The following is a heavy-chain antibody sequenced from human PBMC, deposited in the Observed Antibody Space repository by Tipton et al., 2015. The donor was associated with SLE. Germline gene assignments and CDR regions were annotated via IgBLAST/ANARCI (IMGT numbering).Heavy chain of an antibody. V-gene: IGHV4-4*02. CDR1: GGSISSSTW. Sequence: GLVKPSETLSLTCAVSGGSISSSTWWSWVRQPPGKGLEWIGEINHSGSTYYNPSLKSRVTISVDTSKNQFSLKLSSVTAADTAVYYCARNPALGAFDYWGQGTLVTVSS. CDR3: ARNPALGAFDY. J-gene: IGHJ4*02. CDR2: INHSGST. D-gene: IGHD2-2*01.